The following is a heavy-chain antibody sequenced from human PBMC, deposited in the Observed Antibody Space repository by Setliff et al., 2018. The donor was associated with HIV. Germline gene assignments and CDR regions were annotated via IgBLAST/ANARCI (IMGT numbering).Heavy chain of an antibody. V-gene: IGHV3-74*01. D-gene: IGHD3-22*01. Sequence: GSLRLSCTASGFTFRDYWMHWVRQAPGKGLEWVSRIKGDGSGATYVDSVKGRFSISRDNTKNTLYLQMNSLRPEDTALYYCARDYFDSSAYHYGFGAFDIWGQGTMVTVSS. J-gene: IGHJ3*02. CDR1: GFTFRDYW. CDR2: IKGDGSGA. CDR3: ARDYFDSSAYHYGFGAFDI.